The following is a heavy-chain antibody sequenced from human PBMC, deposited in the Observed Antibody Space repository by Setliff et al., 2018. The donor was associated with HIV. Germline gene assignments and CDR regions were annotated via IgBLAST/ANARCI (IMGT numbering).Heavy chain of an antibody. D-gene: IGHD3-3*01. J-gene: IGHJ6*03. V-gene: IGHV1-18*01. CDR2: IDSNNGNR. Sequence: ASVKVSCKASGYSLSTYAISWVRQAPGQGLEWMGWIDSNNGNRNFAQKFRGRVTMTTDISTNTAYMEVRSLSFDDTAVYYCAGDVYFTFSGEVIRHYLDVWGKGTTVTVSS. CDR3: AGDVYFTFSGEVIRHYLDV. CDR1: GYSLSTYA.